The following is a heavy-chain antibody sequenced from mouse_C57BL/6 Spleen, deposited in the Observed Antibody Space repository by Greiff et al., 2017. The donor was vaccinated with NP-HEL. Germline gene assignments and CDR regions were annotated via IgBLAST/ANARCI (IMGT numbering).Heavy chain of an antibody. CDR3: ARSYYYGSSFYPFYAMDY. CDR1: GYTFTSYW. CDR2: INPSNGGT. D-gene: IGHD1-1*01. Sequence: VQLQQSGTELVKPGASVKLSCKASGYTFTSYWMHWVKQRPGQGLEWIGNINPSNGGTNYNEKFKSKATLTVDKSSSTAYMQLSSLTSEDSAVYYCARSYYYGSSFYPFYAMDYWGQGTSVTVSS. V-gene: IGHV1-53*01. J-gene: IGHJ4*01.